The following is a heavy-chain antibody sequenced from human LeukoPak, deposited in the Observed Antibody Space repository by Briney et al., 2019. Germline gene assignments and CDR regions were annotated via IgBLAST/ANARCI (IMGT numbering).Heavy chain of an antibody. CDR2: IYYGGST. V-gene: IGHV4-59*01. J-gene: IGHJ4*02. D-gene: IGHD6-13*01. CDR1: GGSISGYY. CDR3: ARDGRGTSSSWSFDY. Sequence: SETLSLTCTVAGGSISGYYWSWLRQPPRKGLEWIWHIYYGGSTNYNPSLKSRVTISVDTSKKQFSLKLSSVTAADTAVYFCARDGRGTSSSWSFDYWGQGTLITVSS.